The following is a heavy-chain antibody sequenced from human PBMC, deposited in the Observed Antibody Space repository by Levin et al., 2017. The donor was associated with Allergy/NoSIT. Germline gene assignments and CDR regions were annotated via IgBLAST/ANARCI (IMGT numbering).Heavy chain of an antibody. V-gene: IGHV4-34*01. CDR1: GGSFSGYY. J-gene: IGHJ4*02. CDR2: INHSGST. CDR3: ARVGYCSSTSCVRIDY. Sequence: SQTLSLTCAVYGGSFSGYYWSWIRQPPGKGLEWIGEINHSGSTNYNPSLKSRVTISVDTSKNQFSLKLSSVTAADTAVYYCARVGYCSSTSCVRIDYWGQGTLVTVSS. D-gene: IGHD2-2*01.